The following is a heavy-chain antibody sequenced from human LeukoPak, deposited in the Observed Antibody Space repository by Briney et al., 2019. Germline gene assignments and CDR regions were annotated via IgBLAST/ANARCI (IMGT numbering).Heavy chain of an antibody. CDR3: ARDLSTSQKENNWFDP. D-gene: IGHD2-2*01. CDR2: IIPIFGTA. Sequence: SVNVSCKASGGTFSSYAISWVRQPPGQGLEWMGGIIPIFGTANYAQRFQGRVTITADGSTSTAYMELSSLRSEDTAVYYCARDLSTSQKENNWFDPWGQGTLVTVSS. V-gene: IGHV1-69*13. J-gene: IGHJ5*02. CDR1: GGTFSSYA.